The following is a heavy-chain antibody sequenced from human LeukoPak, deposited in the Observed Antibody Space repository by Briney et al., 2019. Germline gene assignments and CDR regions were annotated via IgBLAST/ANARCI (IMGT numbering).Heavy chain of an antibody. D-gene: IGHD4-23*01. CDR1: GITFTSAW. J-gene: IGHJ3*02. CDR3: AKSPTVDAAFDI. V-gene: IGHV3-23*01. Sequence: GGSLRLSCAASGITFTSAWMMWVRQAPGKGLEWVSGIGYTGDSTFYADSVKGRFTVSRDSSKNTLFLHMNSLRAEDTALYYCAKSPTVDAAFDIWGQGTMVTVSS. CDR2: IGYTGDST.